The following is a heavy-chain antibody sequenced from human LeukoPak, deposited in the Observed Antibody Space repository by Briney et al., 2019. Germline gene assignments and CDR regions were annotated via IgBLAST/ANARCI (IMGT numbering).Heavy chain of an antibody. CDR1: GFTSSSYW. V-gene: IGHV3-74*01. D-gene: IGHD5-18*01. CDR3: ARARGYSYGTDAFDI. J-gene: IGHJ3*02. CDR2: INSDGSST. Sequence: GGSLRLSCAASGFTSSSYWMHWVRQAPGKGLVWVSRINSDGSSTSYADSVKGRFTISRDNAKNTLYLQMNSLRAEDTAVYYCARARGYSYGTDAFDIWGQGTMVTVSS.